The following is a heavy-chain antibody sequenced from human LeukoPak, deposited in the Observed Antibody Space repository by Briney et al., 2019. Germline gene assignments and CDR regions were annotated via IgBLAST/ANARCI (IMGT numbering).Heavy chain of an antibody. CDR1: GGSINTPNYY. Sequence: SETLSLTCTVSGGSINTPNYYWGWIRQPPGKGLEWIGSIYYSGSTYYNPSLKSRVTISVDTSKNQFSLKLSSVTAADTAVYYCARAGYYYDSKRKFDPWGQGTLVTVSS. D-gene: IGHD3-22*01. J-gene: IGHJ5*02. CDR2: IYYSGST. V-gene: IGHV4-39*01. CDR3: ARAGYYYDSKRKFDP.